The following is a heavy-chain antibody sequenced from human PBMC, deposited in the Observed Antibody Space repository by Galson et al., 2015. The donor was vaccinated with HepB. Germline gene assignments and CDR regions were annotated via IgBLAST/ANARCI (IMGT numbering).Heavy chain of an antibody. CDR1: GYTFTSYD. V-gene: IGHV1-8*01. Sequence: SVKVSCKASGYTFTSYDINWVRQATGQGLEWMGWMNPNSGNTGYAQKFQGRVTMTRNTSISTAYMELSSLRSEDTAVYYCASSPNYDFWSGYWGQGTLVTVSS. J-gene: IGHJ4*02. CDR2: MNPNSGNT. D-gene: IGHD3-3*01. CDR3: ASSPNYDFWSGY.